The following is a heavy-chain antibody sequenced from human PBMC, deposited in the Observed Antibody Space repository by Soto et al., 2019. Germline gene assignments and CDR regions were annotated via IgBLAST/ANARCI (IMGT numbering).Heavy chain of an antibody. Sequence: QVQLVQSGAEVKKPGSSVKVSCKASGGTFSSYTISWLRQAPGQGLEWMGRIIPILGIANYAQKFQGRVTITADKSTSTAYMELSSLRSQDTAVYFCARDLFSSFDSWGQGTLVTVSS. CDR1: GGTFSSYT. V-gene: IGHV1-69*08. CDR3: ARDLFSSFDS. J-gene: IGHJ5*01. CDR2: IIPILGIA. D-gene: IGHD2-15*01.